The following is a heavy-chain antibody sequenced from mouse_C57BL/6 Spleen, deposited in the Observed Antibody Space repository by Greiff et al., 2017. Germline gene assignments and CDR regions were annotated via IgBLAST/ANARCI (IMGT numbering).Heavy chain of an antibody. CDR2: IDPSDSYT. V-gene: IGHV1-59*01. J-gene: IGHJ3*01. CDR3: ARWYYGSSSYAWLAY. Sequence: QVQLQQPGAELVRPGTSVKLSCKASGYTFTSYWMHWVKQRPGQGLEWIGVIDPSDSYTNYNQKFKGKATLTVDTSSSTAYMQLSSLTSEDSAVYYCARWYYGSSSYAWLAYWGQGTLVTVSA. CDR1: GYTFTSYW. D-gene: IGHD1-1*01.